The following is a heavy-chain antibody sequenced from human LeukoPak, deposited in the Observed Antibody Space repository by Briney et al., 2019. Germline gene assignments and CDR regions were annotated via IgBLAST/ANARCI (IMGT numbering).Heavy chain of an antibody. V-gene: IGHV3-30*04. CDR3: ARVGAAYCGGDCPDAFDI. J-gene: IGHJ3*02. CDR2: ISYDGSNK. D-gene: IGHD2-21*02. CDR1: GFTFGSYA. Sequence: GRSLRLSCAASGFTFGSYAMHWVRQAPGKGLEWVAVISYDGSNKYYADSVKGRFTISRDNSKNTLYLQMNSLRAEDTAVYYCARVGAAYCGGDCPDAFDIWGQGTMVTVSS.